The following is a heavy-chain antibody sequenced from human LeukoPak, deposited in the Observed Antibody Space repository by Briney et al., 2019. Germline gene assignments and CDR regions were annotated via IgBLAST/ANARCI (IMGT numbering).Heavy chain of an antibody. Sequence: PSETLSLTCTVAGGPINDQAWCWVRQPPGRGLEWIGCVYYTGSSEYNASLKSRLTISTDTSNNQVSLKVTSVTAADTAIYSCARLSRIATAGAYSYHSLDIWGQGTTVTVSS. CDR3: ARLSRIATAGAYSYHSLDI. V-gene: IGHV4-59*11. J-gene: IGHJ6*02. D-gene: IGHD6-13*01. CDR2: VYYTGSS. CDR1: GGPINDQA.